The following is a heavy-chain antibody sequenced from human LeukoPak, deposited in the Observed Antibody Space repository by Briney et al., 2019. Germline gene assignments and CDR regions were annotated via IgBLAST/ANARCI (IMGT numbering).Heavy chain of an antibody. CDR3: ARAGMASAEYNWFDP. J-gene: IGHJ5*02. V-gene: IGHV1-69*05. CDR1: VGTFISFA. CDR2: LIPLFGTP. Sequence: ASVTVSFTASVGTFISFAVSWLRQAPGQGLEWMGGLIPLFGTPYYAQRFQGRVTITTDESTSTVYMDLSGLRSEDTALYYCARAGMASAEYNWFDPWGQGTLVTVSS. D-gene: IGHD6-13*01.